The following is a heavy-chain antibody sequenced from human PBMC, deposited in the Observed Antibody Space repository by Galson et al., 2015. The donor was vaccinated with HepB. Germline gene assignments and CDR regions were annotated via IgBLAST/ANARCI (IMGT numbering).Heavy chain of an antibody. CDR3: ARFDFLSGYTFDY. CDR1: GDSISSYY. D-gene: IGHD3-3*01. Sequence: SEPLSLTCTVSGDSISSYYWSWLRQPPGKGLEWIGYIYYSGSTNYNPSLKSRVTISLDTSRNQFSLRLTSVTAADTAVYYCARFDFLSGYTFDYWGQGTLVTVSS. J-gene: IGHJ4*02. CDR2: IYYSGST. V-gene: IGHV4-59*08.